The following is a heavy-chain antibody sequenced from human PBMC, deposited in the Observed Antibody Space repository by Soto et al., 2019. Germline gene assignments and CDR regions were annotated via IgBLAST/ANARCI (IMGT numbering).Heavy chain of an antibody. CDR3: ARERRGDGNAEL. V-gene: IGHV3-66*01. D-gene: IGHD1-7*01. CDR1: GFTVSTSR. J-gene: IGHJ4*02. Sequence: DVQVLESEGGLVLPGGSLRLSCAASGFTVSTSRMSWFSQSPGKGLEWVSVIYSGGNTYYADSVKGRFTISRDNSQNTLYIQMNRLSAEDTAVYYCARERRGDGNAELWGQGTLVTVSS. CDR2: IYSGGNT.